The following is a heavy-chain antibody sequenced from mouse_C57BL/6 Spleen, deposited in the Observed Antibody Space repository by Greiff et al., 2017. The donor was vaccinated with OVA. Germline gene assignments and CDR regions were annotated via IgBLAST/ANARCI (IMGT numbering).Heavy chain of an antibody. J-gene: IGHJ4*01. CDR1: GYSFTGYY. CDR3: ARRDYYGSSPYAMDY. CDR2: INPSTGGT. V-gene: IGHV1-42*01. D-gene: IGHD1-1*01. Sequence: EVMLVESGPELVKPGASVKISCKASGYSFTGYYMNWVKQSPEKSLEWIGEINPSTGGTTYKQKFKAKATLTVDKSSSTAYMQLKSLTSEDSAVYYCARRDYYGSSPYAMDYWGQGTSVTVSS.